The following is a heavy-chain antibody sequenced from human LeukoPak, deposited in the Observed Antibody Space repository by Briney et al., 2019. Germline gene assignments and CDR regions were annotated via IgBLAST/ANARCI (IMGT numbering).Heavy chain of an antibody. Sequence: PGGSLRLSCAASGFTFSSYAMNWVRQAPGKGLEWVSGLSGSGGSTYYADSVKGRFTISRDKSKNTLYLQMNSLRVEDTAVYYCAKDLRSGYDSPVDYWGQGTLVTVSS. J-gene: IGHJ4*02. CDR2: LSGSGGST. V-gene: IGHV3-23*01. D-gene: IGHD5-12*01. CDR3: AKDLRSGYDSPVDY. CDR1: GFTFSSYA.